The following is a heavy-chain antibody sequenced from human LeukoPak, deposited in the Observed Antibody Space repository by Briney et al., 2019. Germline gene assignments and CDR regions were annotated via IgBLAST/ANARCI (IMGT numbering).Heavy chain of an antibody. CDR3: ARASSTSVWYFPVDY. J-gene: IGHJ4*02. V-gene: IGHV3-21*01. CDR2: ISNRSSYI. CDR1: GFTFISYS. D-gene: IGHD6-19*01. Sequence: PGGSLRLSWAASGFTFISYSMNWLRQAPGKGREWVASISNRSSYIYHPHSVKGRFTNSRDHANNSLYLQMNSLRAEDTAVYYCARASSTSVWYFPVDYWGQGTLVTVSS.